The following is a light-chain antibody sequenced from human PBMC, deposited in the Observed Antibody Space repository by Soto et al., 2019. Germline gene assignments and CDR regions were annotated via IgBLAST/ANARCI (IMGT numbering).Light chain of an antibody. CDR2: GAT. V-gene: IGKV3D-15*01. CDR1: QTVRDN. J-gene: IGKJ4*01. CDR3: QQYNDWPLT. Sequence: EVVMTQSPATLSVSPGERATLSCRASQTVRDNLGWYQQKPGQPPRLLIYGATTRATGIPARFSGSGSGTEFTLTISSLQSEDSAVYYCQQYNDWPLTFGGGTKV.